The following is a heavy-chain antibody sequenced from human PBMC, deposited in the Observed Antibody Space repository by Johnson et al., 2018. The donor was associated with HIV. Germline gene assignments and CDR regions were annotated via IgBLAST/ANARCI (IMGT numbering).Heavy chain of an antibody. V-gene: IGHV3-66*01. CDR3: ASALCTWGAFDI. CDR2: SWNRGSK. Sequence: VQLVESGGGLVQPGGSLRLSCAASGFTVSSNYMSWVRQAPGKGLEWVSGISWNRGSKGYADSVKGRFTISRDNFKNTLYLQMNSLRAEDTAVYYCASALCTWGAFDIWGQGTMVTVSS. J-gene: IGHJ3*02. D-gene: IGHD2-8*01. CDR1: GFTVSSNY.